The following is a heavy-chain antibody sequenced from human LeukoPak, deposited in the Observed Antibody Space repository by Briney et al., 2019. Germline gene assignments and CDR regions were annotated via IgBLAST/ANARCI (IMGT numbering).Heavy chain of an antibody. CDR1: GGSISSSSYY. CDR2: IYYSGST. V-gene: IGHV4-39*01. J-gene: IGHJ4*02. Sequence: SETLSLTWTVSGGSISSSSYYWGWIRQPPGKGLEWIGSIYYSGSTYYNPSLKSRVTISVDTSKNQFSLKLISVTAADTAVYFCARHGYYDSSGYLGDYWGQGTRVTVSS. D-gene: IGHD3-22*01. CDR3: ARHGYYDSSGYLGDY.